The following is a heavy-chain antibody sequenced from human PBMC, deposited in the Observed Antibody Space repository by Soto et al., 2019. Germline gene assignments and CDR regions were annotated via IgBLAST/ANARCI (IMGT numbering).Heavy chain of an antibody. Sequence: ASVKVSCKVSGYTLTELSMHWVRQAPGKGLEWMGGFDPEDGETIYAQKFQGRVTMTEDTSTDTAYMELSSLRSEDTAVYYCATGPGGGWRHWRAFDIWGQGTMVTVSS. CDR3: ATGPGGGWRHWRAFDI. D-gene: IGHD6-19*01. J-gene: IGHJ3*02. CDR2: FDPEDGET. V-gene: IGHV1-24*01. CDR1: GYTLTELS.